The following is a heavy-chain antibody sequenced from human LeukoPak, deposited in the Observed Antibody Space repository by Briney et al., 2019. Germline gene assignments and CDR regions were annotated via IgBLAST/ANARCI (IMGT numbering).Heavy chain of an antibody. D-gene: IGHD2-2*01. V-gene: IGHV3-7*03. CDR2: IKQDGSEK. CDR1: GFTFSSYW. Sequence: SGGSLRLSCAASGFTFSSYWMSWVRQAPGEGLEWVANIKQDGSEKYYVDSVKGRFTISRDNAKNSLYLQMNSLRAEETAVYYCARDGRVVPAAPGDYWGQGTLVTVSS. CDR3: ARDGRVVPAAPGDY. J-gene: IGHJ4*02.